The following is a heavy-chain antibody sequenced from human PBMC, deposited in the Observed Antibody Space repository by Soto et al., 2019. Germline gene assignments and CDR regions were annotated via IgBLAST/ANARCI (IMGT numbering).Heavy chain of an antibody. D-gene: IGHD3-10*01. J-gene: IGHJ6*02. CDR3: ARDRRHYGSGSYYYYGMDV. Sequence: SETLSLTCTVSGGSISSYYWSWIRQPAGKGLEWIGRIYTSGSTNYNPSLKSRVTMSVDTSKNQFSLKLSSVTAADTAVYYCARDRRHYGSGSYYYYGMDVWGQGATVTVSS. CDR2: IYTSGST. CDR1: GGSISSYY. V-gene: IGHV4-4*07.